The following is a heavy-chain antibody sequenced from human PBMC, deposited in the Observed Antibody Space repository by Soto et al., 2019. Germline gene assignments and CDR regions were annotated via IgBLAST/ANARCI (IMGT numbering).Heavy chain of an antibody. CDR3: AGGGDGYNYPYFDY. J-gene: IGHJ4*02. CDR2: IYYSGIT. CDR1: GESISAYF. V-gene: IGHV4-59*01. Sequence: PSETLSLTCTVSGESISAYFWGLIRQPPGKGLEWIGYIYYSGITNYNPSLKSRVTILVDTSKNQFSLRLSSVTAADTAVYYCAGGGDGYNYPYFDYWGQGTLVTVSS. D-gene: IGHD5-12*01.